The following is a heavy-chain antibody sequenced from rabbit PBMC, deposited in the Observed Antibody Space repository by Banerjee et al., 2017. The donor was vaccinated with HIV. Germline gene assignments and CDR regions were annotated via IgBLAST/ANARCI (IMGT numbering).Heavy chain of an antibody. D-gene: IGHD7-1*01. CDR3: ARGSGESTYPFNL. CDR1: GFTISSNYW. Sequence: QEQLEESGGDLVKPEGSLTLTCTASGFTISSNYWINWVRQAPGKGLEWIACIYGGSSNDTYYATWAKGRFTISKASSTTVTLQMTSLTAADTATYFCARGSGESTYPFNLWGQGTLVT. CDR2: IYGGSSNDT. V-gene: IGHV1S45*01. J-gene: IGHJ4*01.